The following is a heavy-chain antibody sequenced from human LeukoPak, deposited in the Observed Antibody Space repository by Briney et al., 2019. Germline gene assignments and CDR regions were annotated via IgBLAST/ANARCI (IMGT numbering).Heavy chain of an antibody. V-gene: IGHV1-2*06. CDR2: INPNSGGT. D-gene: IGHD4-17*01. CDR3: ARGGISDYGFDY. J-gene: IGHJ4*02. Sequence: VASVTVSCKASGYTFTNYYVHWARQAPGQGLEWMGRINPNSGGTNYAQKFQGRVTMTRDTSISTAYMELSRLRSDDTAVYYCARGGISDYGFDYWGQGTLVTVSS. CDR1: GYTFTNYY.